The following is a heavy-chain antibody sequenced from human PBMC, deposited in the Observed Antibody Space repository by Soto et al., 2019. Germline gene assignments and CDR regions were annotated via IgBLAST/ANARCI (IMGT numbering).Heavy chain of an antibody. V-gene: IGHV3-7*05. CDR1: GFTFSSYW. CDR2: IKQDGSEK. D-gene: IGHD3-10*01. J-gene: IGHJ3*02. CDR3: ARAALLWFGELSRGRDAFDI. Sequence: GGSLRLSCAASGFTFSSYWMSWVRQAPGKGLEWVANIKQDGSEKYYVDSVKGRFTISRDNAKNSLYLQMNSLRAEDTAVYYCARAALLWFGELSRGRDAFDIWGQGTMVTVSS.